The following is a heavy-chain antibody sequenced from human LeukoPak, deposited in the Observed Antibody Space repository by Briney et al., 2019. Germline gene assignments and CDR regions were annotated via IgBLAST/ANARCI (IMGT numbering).Heavy chain of an antibody. J-gene: IGHJ4*02. D-gene: IGHD4-17*01. Sequence: ASVKVSCKASGYSFTSYAMNWVRQAPGQGLEWMGWINTNTGDPTYAQGSTGRFVFSLDTSVSTAYLQIGSLKAEDTAVYYCARDGVTTVTMLDYWGQGTLVTVSS. V-gene: IGHV7-4-1*01. CDR2: INTNTGDP. CDR3: ARDGVTTVTMLDY. CDR1: GYSFTSYA.